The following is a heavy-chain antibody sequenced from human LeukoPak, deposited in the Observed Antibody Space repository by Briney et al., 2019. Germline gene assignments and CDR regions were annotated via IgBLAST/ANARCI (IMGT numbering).Heavy chain of an antibody. V-gene: IGHV4-61*02. CDR3: ARDRDAFDI. CDR2: IYTSGST. CDR1: GVSISSGSYY. Sequence: TLSLTCPVSGVSISSGSYYWSWIRQPAGEGLEWIGRIYTSGSTNYNPSLKSRVTISVDTSKNQFSLKLSSVTAADTAVYYCARDRDAFDIWGQGTMVTVSS. J-gene: IGHJ3*02.